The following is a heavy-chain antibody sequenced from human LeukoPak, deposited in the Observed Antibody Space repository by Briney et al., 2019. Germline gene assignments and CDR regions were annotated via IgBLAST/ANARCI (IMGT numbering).Heavy chain of an antibody. D-gene: IGHD3-9*01. V-gene: IGHV4-31*03. CDR2: IYYSGST. J-gene: IGHJ4*02. CDR3: ARDSPKLRYFDY. Sequence: SQTLSLTCTVSGGSISSGGYYWSWIRQHPGKGLEWIGYIYYSGSTYYNPSLKSRVTISVDTSKNQFSLKLSSVTAADTAVYYCARDSPKLRYFDYWGQGTLVTVSS. CDR1: GGSISSGGYY.